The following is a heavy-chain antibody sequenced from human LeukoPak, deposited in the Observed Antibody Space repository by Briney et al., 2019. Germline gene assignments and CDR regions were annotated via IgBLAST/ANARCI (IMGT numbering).Heavy chain of an antibody. Sequence: SETLSLTCTVSGGSISSSSYYWGWIRQPPGKGLEWIGSIYYSGSTYYNPSLKSRVTISVDTSKNQFSLKLSSVTAADTAVYYCARERVVVGYSYGHSDYWGQGTLVTVSS. J-gene: IGHJ4*02. CDR3: ARERVVVGYSYGHSDY. V-gene: IGHV4-39*07. CDR1: GGSISSSSYY. CDR2: IYYSGST. D-gene: IGHD5-18*01.